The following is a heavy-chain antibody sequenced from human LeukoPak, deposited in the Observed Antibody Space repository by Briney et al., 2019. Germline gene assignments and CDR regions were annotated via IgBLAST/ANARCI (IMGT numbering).Heavy chain of an antibody. V-gene: IGHV3-74*01. J-gene: IGHJ3*02. D-gene: IGHD6-19*01. CDR1: KFTFSTYW. Sequence: GGSLRLSCAASKFTFSTYWMHWVRQAPGKGLVWVSRIISDGSTTSYADSVKGRFTISRDNAKNTLYLQMNSLRAEDTAVYYCAREDVDKAVAASGAFDIWGQGTMVTVSS. CDR3: AREDVDKAVAASGAFDI. CDR2: IISDGSTT.